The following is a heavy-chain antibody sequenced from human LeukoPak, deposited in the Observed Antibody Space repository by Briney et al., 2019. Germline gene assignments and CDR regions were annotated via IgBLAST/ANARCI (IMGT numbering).Heavy chain of an antibody. J-gene: IGHJ4*02. V-gene: IGHV3-30*04. CDR3: ARDNPTDYGGNAFDY. Sequence: GRSLRLSCAASGFTFSSYAMHWVRQAPGKGLEWVAVISYGGSNKYYADSVKGRFTISRDNSKNTLYLQMNSLRAEDTAVYYCARDNPTDYGGNAFDYWGQGTLVTVSS. D-gene: IGHD4-23*01. CDR1: GFTFSSYA. CDR2: ISYGGSNK.